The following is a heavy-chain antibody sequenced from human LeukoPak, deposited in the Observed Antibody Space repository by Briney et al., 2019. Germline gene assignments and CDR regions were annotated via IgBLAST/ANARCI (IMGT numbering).Heavy chain of an antibody. D-gene: IGHD3-3*01. V-gene: IGHV3-33*06. CDR2: IWYDGSNK. CDR3: AKDYDFWSGYPRPVDY. J-gene: IGHJ4*02. CDR1: GFTFSSYG. Sequence: GGSLRLSCAASGFTFSSYGMHWVRQAPGKGLERVAVIWYDGSNKYYADSVKGRFTISRDNSKNTLYLQMNSLRAEDTAVYYCAKDYDFWSGYPRPVDYWGQGTLVTVSS.